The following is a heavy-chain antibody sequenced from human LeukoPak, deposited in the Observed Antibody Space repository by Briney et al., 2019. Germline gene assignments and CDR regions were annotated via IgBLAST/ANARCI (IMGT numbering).Heavy chain of an antibody. Sequence: GGSLRLSCAASGFTFSSYWMSWVRQAPGKGLEWVANIKQDGSEKYYADSVKGRFTISRDNSKNTLYLQMNSLRAEDTAVYYCARGGPTYYYGSGSLRYWGQGTLVTVSS. V-gene: IGHV3-7*01. CDR1: GFTFSSYW. CDR2: IKQDGSEK. J-gene: IGHJ4*02. D-gene: IGHD3-10*01. CDR3: ARGGPTYYYGSGSLRY.